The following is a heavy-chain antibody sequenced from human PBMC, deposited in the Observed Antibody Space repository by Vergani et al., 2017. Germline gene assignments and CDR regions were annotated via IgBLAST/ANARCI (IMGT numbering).Heavy chain of an antibody. CDR3: AVDYYGSGGTGLSRGVNWFDP. CDR2: IYTTGST. D-gene: IGHD3-10*01. V-gene: IGHV4-61*02. CDR1: GGSISSGSYY. Sequence: QVQLQESGPGLVKPSQTLSLTCTVSGGSISSGSYYWTWIRQPAGKGLEWIGRIYTTGSTNYNPSLKSRVTISIDTPKNQFSLKLSSVTAADTAVYYWAVDYYGSGGTGLSRGVNWFDPWGQGTLLTVSS. J-gene: IGHJ5*02.